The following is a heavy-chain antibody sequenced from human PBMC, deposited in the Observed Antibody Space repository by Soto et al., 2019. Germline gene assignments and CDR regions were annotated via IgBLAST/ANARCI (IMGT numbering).Heavy chain of an antibody. Sequence: GGSLRLSCAASGFASTRYSMNWVRQAPGKGLEWVSSISSTTNYIYYGDSMKGRFTISRDNAKNSLYLEMNSLRAEDTAVYYCARESEDLTSNFDYWGKGTLVTVSS. V-gene: IGHV3-21*06. CDR1: GFASTRYS. CDR2: ISSTTNYI. CDR3: ARESEDLTSNFDY. J-gene: IGHJ4*02.